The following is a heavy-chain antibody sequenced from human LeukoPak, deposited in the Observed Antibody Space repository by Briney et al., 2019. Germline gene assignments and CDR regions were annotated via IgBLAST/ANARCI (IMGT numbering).Heavy chain of an antibody. V-gene: IGHV3-33*01. CDR2: IWYDGSNK. Sequence: GGSLRLSCAASGFTFSSYGMHWVRQAPGKGLGWVAVIWYDGSNKYYADSVKGRFTISRDNYKNTLYLQMNSLRAEDTAVYYCASDEYYYDSSGYYADPFQHWGQGTLVTVSS. J-gene: IGHJ1*01. CDR1: GFTFSSYG. D-gene: IGHD3-22*01. CDR3: ASDEYYYDSSGYYADPFQH.